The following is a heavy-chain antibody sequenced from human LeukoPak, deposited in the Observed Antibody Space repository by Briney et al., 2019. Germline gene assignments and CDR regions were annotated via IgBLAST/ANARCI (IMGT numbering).Heavy chain of an antibody. CDR1: GFTFTSSA. Sequence: GASVKVSCKASGFTFTSSAMQWVRQARGQRLEWIGWIVVGSGNTNYAQKFQGRVTITRDMSTSTAYMELSSLRSEDTAVYYCAAVASGTTGTNWFDPWGQGTLVTVSS. CDR3: AAVASGTTGTNWFDP. D-gene: IGHD1-1*01. J-gene: IGHJ5*02. V-gene: IGHV1-58*02. CDR2: IVVGSGNT.